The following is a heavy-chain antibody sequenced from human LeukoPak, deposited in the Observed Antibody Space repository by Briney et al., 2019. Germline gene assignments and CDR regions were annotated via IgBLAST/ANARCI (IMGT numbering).Heavy chain of an antibody. D-gene: IGHD5-12*01. V-gene: IGHV3-66*01. Sequence: GGSLRLSCAASEFSVGSNYMTWVRQAPGKGLEWVSLIYSGGSTYYADSVKGRFTISRDNSKNTLYLQMNSLRAEDTAVYYCARDSSPYSGYDYWGQGTLVTVSS. CDR1: EFSVGSNY. CDR3: ARDSSPYSGYDY. CDR2: IYSGGST. J-gene: IGHJ4*02.